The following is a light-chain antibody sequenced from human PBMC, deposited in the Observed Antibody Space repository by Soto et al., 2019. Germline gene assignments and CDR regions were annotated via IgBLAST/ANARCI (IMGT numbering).Light chain of an antibody. CDR3: LQDYNYPWT. Sequence: ALQMTQSPSSLSASVGDRVTITCRASQGIRNDLGWYQQKPGKATKLLIYAASSLHSGVPSRFSGRGSGTDFTLTISSLQPEDFATYYCLQDYNYPWTFGQGTKVEIK. CDR1: QGIRND. CDR2: AAS. V-gene: IGKV1-6*01. J-gene: IGKJ1*01.